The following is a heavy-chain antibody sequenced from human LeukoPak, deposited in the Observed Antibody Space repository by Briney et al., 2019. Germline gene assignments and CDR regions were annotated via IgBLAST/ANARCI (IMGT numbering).Heavy chain of an antibody. CDR2: SYPGDSDA. CDR1: GYSFTSYW. J-gene: IGHJ4*02. D-gene: IGHD5-24*01. CDR3: ARLREMATID. Sequence: HGESLKISCKCSGYSFTSYWLGWVRQMPGKGLEWMGISYPGDSDARYSPSFQGQVTISADKSISTAYLQWSSLKASDTAMYYCARLREMATIDWGQGTLVTVSS. V-gene: IGHV5-51*01.